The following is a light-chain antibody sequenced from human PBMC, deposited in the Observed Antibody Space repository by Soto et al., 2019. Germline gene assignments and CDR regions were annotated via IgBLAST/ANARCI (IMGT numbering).Light chain of an antibody. V-gene: IGLV1-40*01. Sequence: QSVLTQPPSVSGAPGQTVTISCTRSSSNIGAAYDVHWYQHLPGTAPKLLIYGNNNRPSGVPDRFSGSKSGTSASLAITGLQAEDEADYYCQSYDSSLSAWVFGGGTKLTVL. CDR1: SSNIGAAYD. CDR3: QSYDSSLSAWV. J-gene: IGLJ3*02. CDR2: GNN.